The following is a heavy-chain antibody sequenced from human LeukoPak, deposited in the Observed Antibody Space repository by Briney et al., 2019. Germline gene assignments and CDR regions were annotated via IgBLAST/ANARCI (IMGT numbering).Heavy chain of an antibody. D-gene: IGHD3-10*01. CDR3: ARDYGSGGDNWFDP. CDR1: GYTFTSYG. CDR2: ISAYNGHT. Sequence: ASVKVSCKASGYTFTSYGISWVRQAPGQGLEWVGWISAYNGHTNYAQKFEVRVTMTTDTSTGTAYMELRSLRSDDTAVYYCARDYGSGGDNWFDPWGQGTLVTVSS. V-gene: IGHV1-18*01. J-gene: IGHJ5*02.